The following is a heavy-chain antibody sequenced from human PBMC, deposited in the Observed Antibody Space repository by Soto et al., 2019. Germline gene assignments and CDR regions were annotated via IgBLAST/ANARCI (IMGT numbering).Heavy chain of an antibody. CDR1: GYSFTSYW. V-gene: IGHV5-51*01. CDR2: IYPGDSDT. J-gene: IGHJ5*02. Sequence: GESLKISCKGSGYSFTSYWIGWVRQMPGKGLEWMGIIYPGDSDTRYSPSFQGQVTISADKSISTAYLEWSSLKASDTAIYYCARPRVVRGVITTWFAPWGQGTLVTVSS. D-gene: IGHD3-10*01. CDR3: ARPRVVRGVITTWFAP.